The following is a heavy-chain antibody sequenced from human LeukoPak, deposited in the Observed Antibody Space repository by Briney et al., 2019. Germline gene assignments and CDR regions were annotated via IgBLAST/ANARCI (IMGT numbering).Heavy chain of an antibody. Sequence: SETLSLTCTVSGDSISSTNYYWGWIRQPPGKGLEWIGSIYYSGSTNYNPSLKSRVTISVDKSKNQFSLKLSSVTAADTAVYYCASIKLELPDAFDIWGQGTMVTVSS. J-gene: IGHJ3*02. D-gene: IGHD1-7*01. V-gene: IGHV4-39*07. CDR3: ASIKLELPDAFDI. CDR1: GDSISSTNYY. CDR2: IYYSGST.